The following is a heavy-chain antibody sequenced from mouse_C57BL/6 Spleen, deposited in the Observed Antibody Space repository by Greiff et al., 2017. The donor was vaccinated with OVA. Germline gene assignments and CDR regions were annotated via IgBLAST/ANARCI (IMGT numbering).Heavy chain of an antibody. CDR3: AGGEGDLDY. V-gene: IGHV1-9*01. J-gene: IGHJ2*01. Sequence: VQLQQSGAELMKPGASVKLSCKATGYTFTSYWIEWVKQRPGHGLEWIGEILPGSGCTNYNEKFKGKATFTVDTSSNTAYMQLSSLTTEDSASYYCAGGEGDLDYWGQGTTLTVSS. CDR2: ILPGSGCT. CDR1: GYTFTSYW.